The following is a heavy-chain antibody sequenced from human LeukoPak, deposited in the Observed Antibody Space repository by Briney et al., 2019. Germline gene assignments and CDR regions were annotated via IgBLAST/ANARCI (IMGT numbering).Heavy chain of an antibody. D-gene: IGHD3-22*01. J-gene: IGHJ4*02. Sequence: GGSLRLSCAASGFTFSSYSMNWVRQAPGKGLEWVSYISSSSSTIYYADSVKGRFTISRDNSKNTLYLQMNSLRAEDTAVYYCAKDARSAYYDSSGYPDYWGQGTLVTVSS. CDR3: AKDARSAYYDSSGYPDY. CDR1: GFTFSSYS. CDR2: ISSSSSTI. V-gene: IGHV3-48*01.